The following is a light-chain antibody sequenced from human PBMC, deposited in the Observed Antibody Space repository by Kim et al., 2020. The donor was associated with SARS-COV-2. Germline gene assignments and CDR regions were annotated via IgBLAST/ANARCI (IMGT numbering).Light chain of an antibody. CDR2: EVS. V-gene: IGLV2-14*01. J-gene: IGLJ1*01. CDR3: SSYTSISTFDYV. Sequence: HSALAQPASVSGSPGQSITISCTGASSDVGGYNFVSWYQQHPGKAPKLMIFEVSNRPSGVSNRFSGSKSGNTASLTISGLRSEDEADYYCSSYTSISTFDYVFGTGTKV. CDR1: SSDVGGYNF.